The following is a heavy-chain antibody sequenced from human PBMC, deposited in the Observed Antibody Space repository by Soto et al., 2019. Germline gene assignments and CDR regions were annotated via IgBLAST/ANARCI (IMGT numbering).Heavy chain of an antibody. V-gene: IGHV1-69*13. CDR3: ARTDSSGPGPYYYYYGMDV. CDR1: GGTFSSYS. CDR2: IIPIFGTA. Sequence: GASVKVSCKASGGTFSSYSISWVLQAPGQGLEWMGGIIPIFGTANYAQKFQGRVTITADESTSTAYMELSSLRSEDTAVYYCARTDSSGPGPYYYYYGMDVWGQGTTVTVSS. D-gene: IGHD3-22*01. J-gene: IGHJ6*02.